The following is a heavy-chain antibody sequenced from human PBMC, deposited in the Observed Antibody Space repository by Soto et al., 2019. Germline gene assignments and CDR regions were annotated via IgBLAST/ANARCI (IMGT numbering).Heavy chain of an antibody. V-gene: IGHV3-30*03. D-gene: IGHD2-8*01. J-gene: IGHJ6*02. CDR3: ARTKAIFGLDV. CDR1: GFTFTDHA. Sequence: VQLVESGGGVFQPGRSLTLSCVASGFTFTDHAMHWVRQAPGKGLEWVALISYYGNNKQHTDSVKGRSSISRDNSKDTLFRQLSSLRLEDTAVYYCARTKAIFGLDVWGQGTTVTVSS. CDR2: ISYYGNNK.